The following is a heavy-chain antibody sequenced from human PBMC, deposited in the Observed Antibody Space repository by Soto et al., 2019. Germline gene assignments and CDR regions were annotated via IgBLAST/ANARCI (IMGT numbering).Heavy chain of an antibody. Sequence: PGGSLRLSCAASGFTFGSYGMHWVRQAPGKGLEWVAVIWYDGSNKYYADSVKGRFTISRDNSRNTLYLQMNSLRAEDTAVYYCARDPLLRGSGPGRFDPWGQGTLVTVSS. D-gene: IGHD3-10*01. CDR1: GFTFGSYG. V-gene: IGHV3-33*01. CDR3: ARDPLLRGSGPGRFDP. CDR2: IWYDGSNK. J-gene: IGHJ5*02.